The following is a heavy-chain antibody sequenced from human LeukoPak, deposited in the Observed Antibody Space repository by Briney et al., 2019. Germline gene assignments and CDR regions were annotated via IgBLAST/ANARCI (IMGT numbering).Heavy chain of an antibody. D-gene: IGHD2/OR15-2a*01. Sequence: SETLSLTCTVSGGSISSYYWGWIRQPPGKGLEWIGYIYYTESTSYNPSLKSRVTISLDTSMNQFSLELSSVTAADTAFCYCARPPATLYRPLWGQEILVTV. CDR2: IYYTEST. J-gene: IGHJ4*02. CDR1: GGSISSYY. V-gene: IGHV4-59*01. CDR3: ARPPATLYRPL.